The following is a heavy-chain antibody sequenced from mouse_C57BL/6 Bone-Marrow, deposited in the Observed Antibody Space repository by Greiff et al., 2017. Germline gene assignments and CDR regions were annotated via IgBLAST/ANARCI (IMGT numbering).Heavy chain of an antibody. J-gene: IGHJ3*01. V-gene: IGHV1-63*01. D-gene: IGHD2-3*01. CDR3: VIYDGYYGCAY. CDR2: IYPGGGYT. CDR1: GYTFTNYW. Sequence: QVQLQQSGAELVRPGTSVKMSCKASGYTFTNYWIGWAKQRPGHGLEWIGDIYPGGGYTNSNEKFKGKATLTADKSSSTAYMQFSSRTSEDSAIYYGVIYDGYYGCAYWGQGTLVTVSA.